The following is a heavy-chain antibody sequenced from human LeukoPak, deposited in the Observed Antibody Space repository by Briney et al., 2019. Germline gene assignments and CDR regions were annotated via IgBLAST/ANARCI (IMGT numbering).Heavy chain of an antibody. CDR2: ITSNGYST. CDR1: GFSFSTYA. Sequence: PGGSLRLSCSASGFSFSTYAMHWVRQAPGKGLEYVSGITSNGYSTYYADSLKCRFTISRDNSKNTLYLQMSSLRAEDTAVYYCVKGGGSGSYYNHYGMDVWGQGTTVTVSS. D-gene: IGHD3-10*01. V-gene: IGHV3-64D*09. J-gene: IGHJ6*02. CDR3: VKGGGSGSYYNHYGMDV.